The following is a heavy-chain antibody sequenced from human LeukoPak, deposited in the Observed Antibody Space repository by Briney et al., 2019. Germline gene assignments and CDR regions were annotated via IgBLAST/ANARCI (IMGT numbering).Heavy chain of an antibody. V-gene: IGHV4-4*07. Sequence: SETLSLTCTVSGGSISSNYWSWIRQPAGKGLEWIGRIYTSGSTNYNPSLKSRVTMSVDTSKNQFSLKLSSVTAADTAVYYCARDEGNKGDAYFDYWGQGTLVTVSS. CDR1: GGSISSNY. CDR3: ARDEGNKGDAYFDY. J-gene: IGHJ4*02. CDR2: IYTSGST. D-gene: IGHD1/OR15-1a*01.